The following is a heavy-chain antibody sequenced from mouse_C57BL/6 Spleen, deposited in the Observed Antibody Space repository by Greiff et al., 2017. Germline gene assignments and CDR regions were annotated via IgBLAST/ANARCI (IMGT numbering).Heavy chain of an antibody. CDR3: ARSLLGDYFDY. V-gene: IGHV1-82*01. CDR1: GYAFSSSW. CDR2: IYPGEGDT. Sequence: VQLQQSGPELVKPGASVKISCKASGYAFSSSWMNWVKQRPGKGLEWIGRIYPGEGDTNYNGKFKGKATLTADKSSSTAYMQLSSLTSEDSAVYFCARSLLGDYFDYWGQGTTLTVSA. D-gene: IGHD2-1*01. J-gene: IGHJ2*01.